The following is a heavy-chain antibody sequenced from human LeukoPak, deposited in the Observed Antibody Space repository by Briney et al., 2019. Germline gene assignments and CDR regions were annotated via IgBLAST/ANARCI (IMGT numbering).Heavy chain of an antibody. Sequence: SETLTLTCAVYGVSLSGFYLSWIRQPPGQGLEWIAEINHSGGSNYNPSLKSRFTISLDTTKNQFFLKLTSVDAADSAAYYCAKQRVSHFGVVQNWFDPWGQGTLVTVSS. CDR3: AKQRVSHFGVVQNWFDP. D-gene: IGHD3-3*01. V-gene: IGHV4-34*01. J-gene: IGHJ5*02. CDR2: INHSGGS. CDR1: GVSLSGFY.